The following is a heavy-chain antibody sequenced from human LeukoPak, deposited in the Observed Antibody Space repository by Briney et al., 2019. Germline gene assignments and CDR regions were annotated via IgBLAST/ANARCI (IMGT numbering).Heavy chain of an antibody. CDR3: ARGPPRGGAVRYSSGWYVGY. Sequence: KASETLSLTCAVYGGSFSGYYWSWIRQPPGKGLEWIGEINHSGGTNYNPSLKSRVTISVDTSKNQFSLKLSSVTAADTAVYYCARGPPRGGAVRYSSGWYVGYWGQGTLVTVSS. V-gene: IGHV4-34*01. J-gene: IGHJ4*02. CDR1: GGSFSGYY. D-gene: IGHD6-19*01. CDR2: INHSGGT.